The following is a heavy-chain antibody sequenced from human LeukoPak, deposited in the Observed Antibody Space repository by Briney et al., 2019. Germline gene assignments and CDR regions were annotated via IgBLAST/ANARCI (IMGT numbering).Heavy chain of an antibody. D-gene: IGHD3-22*01. Sequence: ASVKVSCKATGYTFTRHYIHWMRQAPGQGLEWMGIISPSDGSTNHAQKFQGRVTMTTDTSTSTVYMDLSGLRSEDTAVYYCARCTTYYYDSSGYLGAFDIWGQGTMVTVS. CDR1: GYTFTRHY. CDR3: ARCTTYYYDSSGYLGAFDI. CDR2: ISPSDGST. J-gene: IGHJ3*02. V-gene: IGHV1-46*01.